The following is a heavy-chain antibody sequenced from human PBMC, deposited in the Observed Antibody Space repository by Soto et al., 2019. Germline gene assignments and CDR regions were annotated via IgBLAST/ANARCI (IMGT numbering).Heavy chain of an antibody. CDR3: ARDFGATVGSTP. Sequence: WASVKVSCKASGGTFSSYAISWVRQAPGQGLEWMGGIIPIFGTANYAQKFQGRVTITADESTSTAYMELSSLRSEDTAVYYCARDFGATVGSTPWGQGTLVTVSS. J-gene: IGHJ5*02. CDR1: GGTFSSYA. V-gene: IGHV1-69*13. CDR2: IIPIFGTA. D-gene: IGHD1-26*01.